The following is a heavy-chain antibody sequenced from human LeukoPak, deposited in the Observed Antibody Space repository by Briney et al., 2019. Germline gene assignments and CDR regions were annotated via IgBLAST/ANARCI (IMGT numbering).Heavy chain of an antibody. CDR1: GFTFSSHW. Sequence: GGPLRLSCAASGFTFSSHWMSWVRQAPGKGLEWVANIKQDGSEKYYVDSVKGRFTISRDNAKNSLYLQMNSLRAEDTAVYYCAKTLKDRYYDFWSGYYHYYYYMDVWGKGTTVTVSS. CDR3: AKTLKDRYYDFWSGYYHYYYYMDV. CDR2: IKQDGSEK. D-gene: IGHD3-3*01. J-gene: IGHJ6*03. V-gene: IGHV3-7*01.